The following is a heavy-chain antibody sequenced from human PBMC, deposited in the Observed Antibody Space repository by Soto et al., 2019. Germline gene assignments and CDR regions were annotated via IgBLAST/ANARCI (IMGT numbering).Heavy chain of an antibody. CDR1: GFIFSSYA. V-gene: IGHV3-23*01. D-gene: IGHD2-21*01. CDR2: ITDTGVDT. J-gene: IGHJ4*02. Sequence: LRLSCTASGFIFSSYAMTWVRQAPGQGLEWVAAITDTGVDTYYAGSVKGRFTVSRDNSKFILHLQMNSLRADDTAVYFCAKDSPIVAGDFDYWGQGTLVTVSS. CDR3: AKDSPIVAGDFDY.